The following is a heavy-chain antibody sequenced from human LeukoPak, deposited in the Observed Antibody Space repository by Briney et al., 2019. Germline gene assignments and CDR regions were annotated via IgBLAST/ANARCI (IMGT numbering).Heavy chain of an antibody. V-gene: IGHV4-39*01. CDR3: VRLEPRIAVAGY. D-gene: IGHD6-19*01. CDR2: IYYSGST. CDR1: GGSIVRSIYY. J-gene: IGHJ4*02. Sequence: SETLSLTCTVSGGSIVRSIYYWGWIRQPPGKGLEWIGSIYYSGSTNYSPSLRSRVTMSVDTSKNQFSLKLSSVTAADTAVYYCVRLEPRIAVAGYWGQGTLVTVSS.